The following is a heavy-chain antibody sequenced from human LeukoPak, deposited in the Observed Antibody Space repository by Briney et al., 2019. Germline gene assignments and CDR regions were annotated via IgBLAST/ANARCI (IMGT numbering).Heavy chain of an antibody. J-gene: IGHJ6*04. CDR3: AELGITMIGGV. CDR1: GFTFSSYE. V-gene: IGHV3-7*01. Sequence: PGGSLRLSCAASGFTFSSYEMNWVRQAPGKGLEWVANIKQDGSHKYYVDSVKGRFTISRDNAKNSVYLQMNSLRAEDTAVYYCAELGITMIGGVWGKGTTVTISS. D-gene: IGHD3-10*02. CDR2: IKQDGSHK.